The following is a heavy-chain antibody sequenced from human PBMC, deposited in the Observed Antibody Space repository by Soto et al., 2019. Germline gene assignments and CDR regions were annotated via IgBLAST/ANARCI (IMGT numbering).Heavy chain of an antibody. J-gene: IGHJ2*01. CDR3: ARVKVGDLFRFNWFFDL. CDR2: IFHTGST. CDR1: GGSISSGNFS. D-gene: IGHD3-3*01. V-gene: IGHV4-30-2*01. Sequence: PSETLSLTCTVSGGSISSGNFSWTWIRQPPGKGLEWIAYIFHTGSTFYNSSLKPRVSISVDRSKNQFSLKLKSVTETDTAVYYCARVKVGDLFRFNWFFDLSGRGTLVTVS.